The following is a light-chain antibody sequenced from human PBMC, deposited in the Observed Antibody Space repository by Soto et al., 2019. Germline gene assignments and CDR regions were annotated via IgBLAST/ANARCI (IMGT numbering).Light chain of an antibody. CDR3: QQYNNWAPWM. J-gene: IGKJ1*01. Sequence: EIVMTQSPATLSVSPGERATLSCRASQSVSNNLAWYQQKPGQAPRLLIYGASTRATGIPARFSGSGSGTEFPLTISSLQFEDFAVYDCQQYNNWAPWMFGQGTKVEIK. V-gene: IGKV3-15*01. CDR1: QSVSNN. CDR2: GAS.